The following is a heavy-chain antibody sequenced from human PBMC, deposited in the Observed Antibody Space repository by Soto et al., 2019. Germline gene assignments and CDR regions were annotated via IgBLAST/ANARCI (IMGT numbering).Heavy chain of an antibody. Sequence: SGPTLVNPTQTLTLTCTFSGFSLSTSGMCVSWIRQPPGKALEWLALIDWDDDKYYSTSLKARLTISKDTSKNQVVLTMTNMDPVDTATYYCARIKDYYGSGNHNWFDPWGQGTLVTVSS. J-gene: IGHJ5*02. D-gene: IGHD3-10*01. CDR3: ARIKDYYGSGNHNWFDP. CDR1: GFSLSTSGMC. V-gene: IGHV2-70*01. CDR2: IDWDDDK.